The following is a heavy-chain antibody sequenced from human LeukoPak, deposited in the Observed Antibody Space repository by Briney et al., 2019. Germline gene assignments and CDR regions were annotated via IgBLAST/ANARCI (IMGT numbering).Heavy chain of an antibody. D-gene: IGHD4-17*01. J-gene: IGHJ6*03. CDR3: ARVSTVTTGQEDYMDV. V-gene: IGHV3-21*01. Sequence: GGSLRLSCAASGFTFSSYSMNRVRQAPGKGLEWVSSISSSSSYIYYADSVKGRFTISRDNAKNSLYLQMNSLRAEDTAVYYCARVSTVTTGQEDYMDVWGKGTTVTVSS. CDR2: ISSSSSYI. CDR1: GFTFSSYS.